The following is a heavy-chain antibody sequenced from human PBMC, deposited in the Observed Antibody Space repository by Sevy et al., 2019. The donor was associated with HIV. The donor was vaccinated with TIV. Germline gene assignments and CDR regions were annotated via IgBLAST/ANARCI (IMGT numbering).Heavy chain of an antibody. Sequence: GGSLRLSCAASGFTFSSYSMNWVRQAPGKGLEWVSYISSSSSTIYYADSVKRRFTISRDNAKNSLYLQMNSLRDEDTAVYYCARDRDYDSSGDYYGMDVWGQGTTVTVSS. CDR2: ISSSSSTI. CDR1: GFTFSSYS. V-gene: IGHV3-48*02. J-gene: IGHJ6*02. D-gene: IGHD3-22*01. CDR3: ARDRDYDSSGDYYGMDV.